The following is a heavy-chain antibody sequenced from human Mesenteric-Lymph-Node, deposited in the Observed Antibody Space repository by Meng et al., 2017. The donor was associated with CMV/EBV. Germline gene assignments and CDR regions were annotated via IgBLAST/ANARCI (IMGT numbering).Heavy chain of an antibody. Sequence: SVKVSCKASGDTFSSYAISWVRQAPGQGLEWMGGIIPFLGMANYAPKFQGRVTILADKSSNTVYMELSSLKSEDTAVYYCATDLRGDTSDAYWGQGTLVTVSS. CDR1: GDTFSSYA. V-gene: IGHV1-69*10. CDR2: IIPFLGMA. J-gene: IGHJ4*02. CDR3: ATDLRGDTSDAY. D-gene: IGHD6-19*01.